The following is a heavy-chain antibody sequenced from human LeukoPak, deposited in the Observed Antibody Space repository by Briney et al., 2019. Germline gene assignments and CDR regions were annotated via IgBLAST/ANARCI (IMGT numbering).Heavy chain of an antibody. V-gene: IGHV4-61*01. J-gene: IGHJ4*02. CDR1: GGSVSSASYY. D-gene: IGHD2-2*01. CDR3: ARTQYYSSTSCYFGYFDY. CDR2: VYYTGST. Sequence: SETLSLTCTVSGGSVSSASYYWSWIRQPPGKGLEWIAYVYYTGSTNYNPSLKSRVTISLDTSKNQFSLKLSSVTAADTAVYYCARTQYYSSTSCYFGYFDYWGQGTLVTVSS.